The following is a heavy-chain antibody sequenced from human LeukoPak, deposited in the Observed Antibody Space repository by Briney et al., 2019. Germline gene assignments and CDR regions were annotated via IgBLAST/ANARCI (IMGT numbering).Heavy chain of an antibody. CDR1: GASISNSTYY. D-gene: IGHD3-22*01. CDR3: ARGPNYYDSSGYAY. CDR2: INHSGST. Sequence: SETLSLTCNVSGASISNSTYYWSWIRQPPGKGLEWIGEINHSGSTNYNPSLKSRVTISVDTSKNQFSLKLSSVTAADTAVYYCARGPNYYDSSGYAYWGQGTLVTVSS. J-gene: IGHJ4*02. V-gene: IGHV4-39*07.